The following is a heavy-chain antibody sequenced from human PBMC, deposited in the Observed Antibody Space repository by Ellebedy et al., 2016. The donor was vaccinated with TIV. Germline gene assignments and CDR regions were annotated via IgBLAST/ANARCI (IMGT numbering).Heavy chain of an antibody. CDR1: GFTFSSYA. Sequence: GGSLRLXXAASGFTFSSYAMHWVRQAPGKGLEWVAVISYDGSNKYYADSVKGRFTISRDNSKNTLYLQMNSLRAEDTAVYYCARVEQWLDYWGQGTLVTVSS. CDR3: ARVEQWLDY. V-gene: IGHV3-30-3*01. D-gene: IGHD6-19*01. J-gene: IGHJ4*02. CDR2: ISYDGSNK.